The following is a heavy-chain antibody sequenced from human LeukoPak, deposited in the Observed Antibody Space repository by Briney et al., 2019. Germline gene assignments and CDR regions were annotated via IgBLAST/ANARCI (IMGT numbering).Heavy chain of an antibody. Sequence: GGSLRLSCAASGFTFSSYAMSWVRQAPGKGLEWVSAISGSGGNTYYADPVKGRFTISRDNSKNTLYLQMNSLRAEDTAVYYCAKLDSGPGYGDYGAFDIWGQGTMVTVSS. J-gene: IGHJ3*02. CDR1: GFTFSSYA. CDR3: AKLDSGPGYGDYGAFDI. D-gene: IGHD4-17*01. CDR2: ISGSGGNT. V-gene: IGHV3-23*01.